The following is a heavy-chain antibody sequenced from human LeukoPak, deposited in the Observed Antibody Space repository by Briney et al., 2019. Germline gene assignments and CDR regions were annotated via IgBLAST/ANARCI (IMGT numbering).Heavy chain of an antibody. V-gene: IGHV4-4*02. Sequence: PSETLSLTCAVSGGSIISTNWWGWVRQPPGKGLEWFGEIYDNGRTNYNPSLRSRVTISVDKSKKQFALKLSSVTAADTAVYYCARVRGGSNLDYWGQGTRVTVSS. CDR3: ARVRGGSNLDY. D-gene: IGHD2-15*01. CDR1: GGSIISTNW. CDR2: IYDNGRT. J-gene: IGHJ4*02.